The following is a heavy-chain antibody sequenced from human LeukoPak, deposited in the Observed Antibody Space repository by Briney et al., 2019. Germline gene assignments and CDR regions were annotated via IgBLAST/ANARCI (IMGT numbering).Heavy chain of an antibody. CDR3: ARELSYSVLRDYYYGMDV. J-gene: IGHJ6*02. CDR1: GFTFSSYA. V-gene: IGHV3-30-3*01. CDR2: ISYGGSNN. D-gene: IGHD1-26*01. Sequence: QSGWSPRPSCASSGFTFSSYAMHWGRAAPGKGLEGVAVISYGGSNNYYADSVKGLFTISRDNSKNTLYLQMNSLRAEDKAVYYWARELSYSVLRDYYYGMDVWGQGTTVTVSS.